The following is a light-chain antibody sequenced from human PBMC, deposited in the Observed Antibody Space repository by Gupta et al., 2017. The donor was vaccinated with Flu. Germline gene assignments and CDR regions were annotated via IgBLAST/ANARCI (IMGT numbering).Light chain of an antibody. CDR1: QSVKNY. V-gene: IGKV4-1*01. J-gene: IGKJ2*01. CDR3: RQDDNTPHT. CDR2: WAS. Sequence: DIVMTQSPDSLAVSLGERVTINCWSSQSVKNYLAWYQQKPGQPPKLLFYWASTRESGVPDRFSDSGSGTDFTLTITALQAEDVAVYYCRQDDNTPHTFGQGTKMEIK.